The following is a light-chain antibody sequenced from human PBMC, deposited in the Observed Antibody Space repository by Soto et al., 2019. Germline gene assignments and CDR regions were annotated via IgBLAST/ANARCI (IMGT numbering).Light chain of an antibody. V-gene: IGKV2-28*01. CDR2: LAS. CDR3: KQAIQNPLT. J-gene: IGKJ4*01. CDR1: QSLLHSNGNNY. Sequence: DVVLTQSPLSLSVTPGEPASISCRSSQSLLHSNGNNYLEWYLQKPVQSPQVLIYLASNRASGVPDRFSGSGSGTDFTLKISRVEAEDVGVYYCKQAIQNPLTFGGGTNVEIK.